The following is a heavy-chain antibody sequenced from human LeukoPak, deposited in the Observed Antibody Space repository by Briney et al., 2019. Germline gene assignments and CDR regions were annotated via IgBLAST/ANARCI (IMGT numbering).Heavy chain of an antibody. J-gene: IGHJ5*02. V-gene: IGHV1-18*01. Sequence: ASVKVSCKASGYTFTNYGISWVRQAPGQGLEWMGWISAYNGNTNYAQKLQGRVTMTTDTSTSTAYMELRSLRSDDTAVYYCARGPPIVATIDSGWFDPWGQGTLVTVSS. CDR1: GYTFTNYG. D-gene: IGHD5-12*01. CDR3: ARGPPIVATIDSGWFDP. CDR2: ISAYNGNT.